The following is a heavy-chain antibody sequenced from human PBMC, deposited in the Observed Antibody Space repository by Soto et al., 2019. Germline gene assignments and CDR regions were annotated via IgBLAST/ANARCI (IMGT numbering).Heavy chain of an antibody. CDR1: GYSFTSYW. D-gene: IGHD4-17*01. Sequence: EVQLVQSGAEVKKPGESLQISCKGSGYSFTSYWIGWVRQMPGKGLEWMGIIYPGDSDTRYSPSFQGQVTISADKSISTAYLQWSSLKASDTAMYYCASLYGDYKLFYAFDIWGQGTLVTVSS. V-gene: IGHV5-51*03. CDR3: ASLYGDYKLFYAFDI. J-gene: IGHJ3*02. CDR2: IYPGDSDT.